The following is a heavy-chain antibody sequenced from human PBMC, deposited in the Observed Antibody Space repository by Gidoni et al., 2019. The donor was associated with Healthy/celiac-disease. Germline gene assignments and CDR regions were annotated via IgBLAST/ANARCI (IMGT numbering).Heavy chain of an antibody. CDR1: GGSFSGYY. CDR2: INHSGST. D-gene: IGHD6-19*01. CDR3: ARGRGGSGWYPTGRAFDI. V-gene: IGHV4-34*01. Sequence: QVQLQQWGAGLLKPSETLSLTCAVSGGSFSGYYWSWIRQPPGKGLEWIGEINHSGSTNYNPSLKSRVTISVDTTKNQFSLKLSAGTAADTAVYYCARGRGGSGWYPTGRAFDIWGQGTMVTVSS. J-gene: IGHJ3*02.